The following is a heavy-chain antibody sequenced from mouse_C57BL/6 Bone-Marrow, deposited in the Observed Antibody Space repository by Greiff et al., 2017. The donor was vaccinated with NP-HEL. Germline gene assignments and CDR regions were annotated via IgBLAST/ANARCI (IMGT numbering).Heavy chain of an antibody. D-gene: IGHD2-2*01. CDR2: INPYNGDT. CDR1: GYSFTGYF. CDR3: ARSGGLWLRRRGGPWFAY. V-gene: IGHV1-20*01. J-gene: IGHJ3*01. Sequence: EVQLQQSGPELVKPGDSVKISCKASGYSFTGYFMNWVMQSHGKSLEWIGRINPYNGDTFYNQKFKGKATLTVDKSSSTAHMELRSLTSEDSAVYYCARSGGLWLRRRGGPWFAYWGQGTLVTVSA.